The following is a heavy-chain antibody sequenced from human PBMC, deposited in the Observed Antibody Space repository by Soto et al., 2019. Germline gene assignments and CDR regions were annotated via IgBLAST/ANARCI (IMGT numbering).Heavy chain of an antibody. J-gene: IGHJ5*02. CDR3: ARGVVGPDWFDP. V-gene: IGHV3-66*01. CDR2: IYSGGST. CDR1: GFTVSSNY. Sequence: EVQLVESGGGLVQPGGSLRLSCAASGFTVSSNYMSWVRQAPGKGLEWVSVIYSGGSTYYADAVKGRFTISRDNSKNTLYLQMNSLRAEDTAVYYCARGVVGPDWFDPWGQGTLVTVSS. D-gene: IGHD2-2*01.